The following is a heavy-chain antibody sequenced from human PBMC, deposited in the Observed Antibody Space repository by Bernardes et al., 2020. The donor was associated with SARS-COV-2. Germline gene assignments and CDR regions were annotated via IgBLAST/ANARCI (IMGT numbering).Heavy chain of an antibody. CDR3: STGHTTSWYGLS. CDR1: GFTFSNAW. CDR2: IKSKTDGGTT. Sequence: GGSLRLSCAASGFTFSNAWLSWVRQAPGKGLEWVGRIKSKTDGGTTDYAAPVKGRFTISRDDSKNTLYLQMNSLKTEDTAVYHCSTGHTTSWYGLSWGQGTLVTVSS. J-gene: IGHJ4*02. V-gene: IGHV3-15*01. D-gene: IGHD6-13*01.